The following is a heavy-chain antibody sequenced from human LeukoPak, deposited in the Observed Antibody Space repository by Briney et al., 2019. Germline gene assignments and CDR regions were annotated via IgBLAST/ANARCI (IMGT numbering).Heavy chain of an antibody. V-gene: IGHV4-34*01. CDR1: GGSFSGYY. CDR3: AREDYGSGRIFDY. CDR2: INHSGST. D-gene: IGHD3-10*01. Sequence: SETLSLTCAVFGGSFSGYYWSWIRQPPGKGLEWIGEINHSGSTYYNPSLKSRVTISVDTSKNQFSLKLSSVTAADTAVYYCAREDYGSGRIFDYWGQGTLVTASS. J-gene: IGHJ4*02.